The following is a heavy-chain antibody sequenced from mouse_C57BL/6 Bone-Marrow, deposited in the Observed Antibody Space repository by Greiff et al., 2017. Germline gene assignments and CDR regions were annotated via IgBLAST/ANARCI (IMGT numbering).Heavy chain of an antibody. J-gene: IGHJ3*01. V-gene: IGHV14-4*01. D-gene: IGHD2-3*01. CDR2: IDPENGDT. Sequence: EVQLQQSGAELVRPGASVKLSCTASGFNIKDDYMHWVKQRPEQGLEWIGWIDPENGDTEYASKFQGKATITADTSSNTAYLQLSILTSEDTAVYYCTPLYDGLCFAYWGQGTLVTVSA. CDR1: GFNIKDDY. CDR3: TPLYDGLCFAY.